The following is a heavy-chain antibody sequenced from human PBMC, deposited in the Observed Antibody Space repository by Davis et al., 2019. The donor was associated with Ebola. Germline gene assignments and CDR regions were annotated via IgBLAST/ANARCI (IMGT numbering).Heavy chain of an antibody. CDR3: ARAGFGSTWFDC. V-gene: IGHV3-13*01. CDR1: GFTFRSYD. J-gene: IGHJ5*01. D-gene: IGHD6-13*01. CDR2: IGAAGDT. Sequence: GESPKISRAASGFTFRSYDMHWVRQATGKGLEWVSAIGAAGDTYYPVSVKGRFTISRENAKNSLYLQMNSLRAEDTAVYYCARAGFGSTWFDCWGQGILVTVSS.